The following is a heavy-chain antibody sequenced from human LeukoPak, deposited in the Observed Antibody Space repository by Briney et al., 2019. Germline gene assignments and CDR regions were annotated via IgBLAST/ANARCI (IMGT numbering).Heavy chain of an antibody. CDR1: GLTFDDYA. V-gene: IGHV3-43D*03. D-gene: IGHD2-15*01. CDR2: ISWDGGST. Sequence: GGSLRLSCAASGLTFDDYAMHWVRQAPGKGLEWVSLISWDGGSTYYADSVKGRFTISRDNSKNSLYLQMDSLRAEDTALYYCAKDICSGGSCYFDYWGQGTLVTVSS. CDR3: AKDICSGGSCYFDY. J-gene: IGHJ4*02.